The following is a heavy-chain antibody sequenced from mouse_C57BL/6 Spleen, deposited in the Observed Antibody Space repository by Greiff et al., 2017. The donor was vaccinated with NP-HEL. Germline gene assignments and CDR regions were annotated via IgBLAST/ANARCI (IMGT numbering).Heavy chain of an antibody. D-gene: IGHD1-1*01. CDR1: GFTFSSYA. J-gene: IGHJ4*01. CDR2: ISSGGDYI. Sequence: EVQGVESGEGLVKPGGSLKLSCAASGFTFSSYAMSWVRQTPEKRLEWVAYISSGGDYIYYADTVKGRFTISRDNARNTLYLQMSSLKSEDTAMYYCTRGATVVKAMDYWGQGTSVTVSS. CDR3: TRGATVVKAMDY. V-gene: IGHV5-9-1*02.